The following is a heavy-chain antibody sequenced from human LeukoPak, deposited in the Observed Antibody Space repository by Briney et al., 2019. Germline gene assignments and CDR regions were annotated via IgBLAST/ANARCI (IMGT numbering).Heavy chain of an antibody. J-gene: IGHJ4*02. CDR3: ARSASDTLTGHHFDY. D-gene: IGHD3-9*01. CDR1: GYTFTSYG. V-gene: IGHV1-18*01. CDR2: ISAYNGNT. Sequence: GASVKVSCKASGYTFTSYGISWVRQAPGQGLEWMGWISAYNGNTNYAQKLQGRVTMTTDTSTSTAYMELRSLRSDDTAVYYCARSASDTLTGHHFDYWGQGTLVTVSS.